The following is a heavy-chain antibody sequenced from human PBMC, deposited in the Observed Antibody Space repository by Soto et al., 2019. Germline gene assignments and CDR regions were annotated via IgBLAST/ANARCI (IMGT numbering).Heavy chain of an antibody. CDR2: INAANGNT. CDR3: ARSYTSWTPCLDS. V-gene: IGHV1-3*01. J-gene: IGHJ5*01. CDR1: GYPFTNFA. Sequence: ASVKVSCKASGYPFTNFAIHWVRQAPGQSLEWMGWINAANGNTKYSQKFHARVTITRDTSASTVYMDLSSLRSEDTAVYYCARSYTSWTPCLDSWGQGTLVTVSS. D-gene: IGHD2-2*01.